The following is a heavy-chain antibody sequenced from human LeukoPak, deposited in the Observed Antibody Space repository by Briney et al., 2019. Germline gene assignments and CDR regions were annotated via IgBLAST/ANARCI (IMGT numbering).Heavy chain of an antibody. Sequence: SETLSLTCTVSGGSISSYYWSWIRQPLGKGLGWIGYIYYSGSTNYNPSLKSRVTISVDTSKNQFSLKLSSMTAADTAGYYCARQRGLSRGYDSSGFSPFDPWGQGTLVTVSS. CDR3: ARQRGLSRGYDSSGFSPFDP. D-gene: IGHD3-22*01. V-gene: IGHV4-59*08. CDR1: GGSISSYY. J-gene: IGHJ5*02. CDR2: IYYSGST.